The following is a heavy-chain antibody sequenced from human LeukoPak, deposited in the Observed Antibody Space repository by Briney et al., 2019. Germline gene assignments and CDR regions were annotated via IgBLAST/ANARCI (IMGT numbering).Heavy chain of an antibody. CDR3: ARGYGSGSYYQSWAYYFDY. CDR1: GYTFTSYG. Sequence: ASVKVSFTASGYTFTSYGISWVRQAPGQGLEWMGWISAYNGNTNYAQKLQGRVTITTDTSTSTAYMELSSLRSEDTAVYYCARGYGSGSYYQSWAYYFDYWGQGTLVTVSS. CDR2: ISAYNGNT. J-gene: IGHJ4*02. D-gene: IGHD3-10*01. V-gene: IGHV1-18*01.